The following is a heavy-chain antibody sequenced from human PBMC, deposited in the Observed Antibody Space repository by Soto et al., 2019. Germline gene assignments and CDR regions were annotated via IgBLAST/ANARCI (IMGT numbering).Heavy chain of an antibody. V-gene: IGHV3-23*01. D-gene: IGHD6-13*01. Sequence: GGSLRLSCAASGFTFSSYGMSWVRQAPGKGLQWVSAIGGSGGSTYYADSVKGRFTISRDNSKNTLYLQMNSLRAEDTAVYYCVKLEAAGTVYWGQGTLVTVSS. J-gene: IGHJ4*02. CDR3: VKLEAAGTVY. CDR2: IGGSGGST. CDR1: GFTFSSYG.